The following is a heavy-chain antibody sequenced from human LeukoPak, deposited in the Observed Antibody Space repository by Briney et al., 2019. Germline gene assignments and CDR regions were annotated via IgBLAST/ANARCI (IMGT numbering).Heavy chain of an antibody. CDR1: GGSISSSSYY. V-gene: IGHV4-39*07. CDR2: IYYSGGT. D-gene: IGHD5-18*01. Sequence: PSETLSLTCTVSGGSISSSSYYWGWIRQPPGKGLEWIGSIYYSGGTYYNPSLKSRVTISVDTSKNQFSLKLSSVTAADTAVYYCARDYGVDTALLGAFDIWGQGTMVTVSS. J-gene: IGHJ3*02. CDR3: ARDYGVDTALLGAFDI.